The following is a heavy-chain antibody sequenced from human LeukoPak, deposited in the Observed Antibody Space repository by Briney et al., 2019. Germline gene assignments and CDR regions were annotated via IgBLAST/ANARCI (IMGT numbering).Heavy chain of an antibody. V-gene: IGHV4-59*11. CDR3: ARGHPGGYCSGGSCYSRNWFDP. Sequence: PSETLSLTCTVSGGSISSHYWSWIRQPPGKGLEWIGYIYYSGSTNYNPSLKSRVTISVDTSKNQFSLKLSSVTAADTAVYYCARGHPGGYCSGGSCYSRNWFDPWGQGTLVAVSS. J-gene: IGHJ5*02. D-gene: IGHD2-15*01. CDR1: GGSISSHY. CDR2: IYYSGST.